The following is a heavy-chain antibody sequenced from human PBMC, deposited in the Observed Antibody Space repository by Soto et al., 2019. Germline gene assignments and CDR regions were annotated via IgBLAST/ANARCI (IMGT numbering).Heavy chain of an antibody. CDR2: ISYDGSNK. CDR3: ARDFHHTYYDFWSGSKDAFDI. D-gene: IGHD3-3*01. J-gene: IGHJ3*02. CDR1: GFTFSSYA. V-gene: IGHV3-30-3*01. Sequence: WGSLRLSCSASGFTFSSYAMHWVRRAPGKGLEWVAVISYDGSNKYYADSVKGRFTISRDNSKNTLYLQMNSLRAEDTAVYYCARDFHHTYYDFWSGSKDAFDIWGQGTMVTVSS.